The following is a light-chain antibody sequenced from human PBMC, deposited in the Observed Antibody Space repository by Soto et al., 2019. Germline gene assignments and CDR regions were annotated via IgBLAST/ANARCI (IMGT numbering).Light chain of an antibody. CDR2: RNN. Sequence: QSVLTQPPSASGTPGQRVTISCSGSSSNIGSYFVYWYQQVPGTAPKLLIYRNNQRPSGVPDRFSGSKSGTSASLAISGLRSEDEADYYCAAWDDSLSVVFGGGTKLTVL. V-gene: IGLV1-47*01. J-gene: IGLJ2*01. CDR1: SSNIGSYF. CDR3: AAWDDSLSVV.